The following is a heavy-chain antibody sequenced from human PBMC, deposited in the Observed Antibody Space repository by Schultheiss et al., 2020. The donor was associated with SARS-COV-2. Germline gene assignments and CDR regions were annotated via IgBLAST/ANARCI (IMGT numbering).Heavy chain of an antibody. CDR3: ARDRDKAFDY. V-gene: IGHV3-21*04. D-gene: IGHD3-9*01. J-gene: IGHJ4*02. CDR1: GFTFSSYS. Sequence: GESLKISCAASGFTFSSYSMNWVRQAPGKGLEWVSSISSSSSYIYYADSVKGRFTISRDNAKNSLYLQMNSLRAEDTAVYYCARDRDKAFDYWGQGTLVTVSS. CDR2: ISSSSSYI.